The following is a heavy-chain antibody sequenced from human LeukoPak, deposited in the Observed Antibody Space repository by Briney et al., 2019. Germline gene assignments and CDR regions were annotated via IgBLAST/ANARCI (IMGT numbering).Heavy chain of an antibody. CDR2: IYSGGST. CDR3: AGRYCSSTSCYEYYMDV. V-gene: IGHV3-53*01. D-gene: IGHD2-2*01. Sequence: PGGSLRLSCAASGFTVSSNYVSWVRQAPGKGLEWVSVIYSGGSTYYADSVKGRFTISRDNSKNTLYLQMNSLRAEDTAVYYCAGRYCSSTSCYEYYMDVWGKGTTVTVSS. CDR1: GFTVSSNY. J-gene: IGHJ6*03.